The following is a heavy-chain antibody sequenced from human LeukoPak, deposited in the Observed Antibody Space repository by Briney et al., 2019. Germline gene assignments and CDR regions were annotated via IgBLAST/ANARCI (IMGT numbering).Heavy chain of an antibody. V-gene: IGHV3-23*01. CDR3: VRGNDYGGPHY. D-gene: IGHD4-23*01. Sequence: GGSLRLSCAASGFIFSGYAMTWVRQAPGKGLEWVSGLSAGGGTTYYADSVKGRFTISRDNSKNTLYLQMNSLRAEDAAVYYCVRGNDYGGPHYWGQGTLVTVSS. CDR2: LSAGGGTT. J-gene: IGHJ4*02. CDR1: GFIFSGYA.